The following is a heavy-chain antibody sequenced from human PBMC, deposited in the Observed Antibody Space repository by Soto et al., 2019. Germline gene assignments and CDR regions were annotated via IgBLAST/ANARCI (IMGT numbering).Heavy chain of an antibody. CDR3: AKENDA. Sequence: EVQLLESGGGLVQPGGSLRLSCAASGFTFSSYDMSWVRQAPGKGLEWVSTISGSTGSTYYADSVKGRFTISSDSSTSTRYLQMDSLRAEDTAVYYCAKENDAWGQGTLVTVSS. CDR1: GFTFSSYD. J-gene: IGHJ5*02. V-gene: IGHV3-23*01. CDR2: ISGSTGST.